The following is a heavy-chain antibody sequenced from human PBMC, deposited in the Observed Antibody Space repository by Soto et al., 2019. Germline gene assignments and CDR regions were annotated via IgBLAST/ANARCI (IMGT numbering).Heavy chain of an antibody. J-gene: IGHJ4*02. CDR1: GFDLTYYA. Sequence: QVQLVESGGGAVQPGESLRLSCVASGFDLTYYAMHWVRQAPGKGLESVAVMSSDGSKIHHTDSVKGRFTISRDNSQNTLYLQMNSLRKEDTAVYFCAKDEGVGGTLGLFDYWGQGTLVSVSS. CDR3: AKDEGVGGTLGLFDY. V-gene: IGHV3-30*18. D-gene: IGHD1-26*01. CDR2: MSSDGSKI.